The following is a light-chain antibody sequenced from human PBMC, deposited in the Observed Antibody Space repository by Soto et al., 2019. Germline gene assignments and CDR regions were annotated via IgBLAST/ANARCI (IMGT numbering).Light chain of an antibody. V-gene: IGLV2-14*03. CDR3: CSYTSSSTPVV. J-gene: IGLJ2*01. CDR2: DVS. Sequence: QSALTQPASVSGSPGQSITISCTGTSSDVGGYNYVSWYQQHPGKAPKLMIYDVSNRPSGVSNRFSGSKSGTTASLTISGLHAEDEADYYCCSYTSSSTPVVFGGGTKVTVL. CDR1: SSDVGGYNY.